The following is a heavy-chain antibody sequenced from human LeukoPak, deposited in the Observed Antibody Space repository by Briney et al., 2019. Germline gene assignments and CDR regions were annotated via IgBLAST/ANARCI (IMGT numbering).Heavy chain of an antibody. CDR3: ARDGGLQSSLDY. D-gene: IGHD5-24*01. CDR1: GGSISSYY. CDR2: IYYGGST. V-gene: IGHV4-59*01. J-gene: IGHJ4*02. Sequence: SEPLSLTCTVSGGSISSYYWSWIRQPPGKGLEWIGYIYYGGSTNYNPSLKSRVTTSVDTSKNQFSLKLSSVTAADTAVYYCARDGGLQSSLDYWGQGTLVTVSS.